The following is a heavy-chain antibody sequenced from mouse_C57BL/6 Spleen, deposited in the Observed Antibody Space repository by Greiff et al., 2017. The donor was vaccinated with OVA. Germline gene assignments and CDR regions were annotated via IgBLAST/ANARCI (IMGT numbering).Heavy chain of an antibody. CDR1: GYTFTDYN. CDR2: INPNNGGT. Sequence: EVQLQQSGPELVKPGASVKIPCKASGYTFTDYNMVWVKQSHGKSLEWIGDINPNNGGTIYNQKFKGKATLTVDKSSSTAYMELRSLTSEDTAVYYCARWGQLRTWFAYWGQGTLVTVSA. D-gene: IGHD3-2*02. CDR3: ARWGQLRTWFAY. J-gene: IGHJ3*01. V-gene: IGHV1-18*01.